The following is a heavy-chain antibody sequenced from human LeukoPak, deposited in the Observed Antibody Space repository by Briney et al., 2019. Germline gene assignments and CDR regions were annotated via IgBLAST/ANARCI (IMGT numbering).Heavy chain of an antibody. J-gene: IGHJ6*03. V-gene: IGHV3-11*01. CDR3: AKDDVAAFATGYMDV. CDR1: GFTFSDYY. Sequence: GGSLRLSCAASGFTFSDYYMTWIRQAPGKGLEWISYISSGGRTMYYTDSVKGRFTISRDKSKNTVYLQMNGLRADDTAVYYCAKDDVAAFATGYMDVWGKGTTVTVSS. D-gene: IGHD6-6*01. CDR2: ISSGGRTM.